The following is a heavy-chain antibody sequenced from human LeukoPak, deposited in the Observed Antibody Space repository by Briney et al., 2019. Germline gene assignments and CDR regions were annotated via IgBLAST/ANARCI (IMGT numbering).Heavy chain of an antibody. CDR1: GGSFSGYY. Sequence: PSETLSLTCAVYGGSFSGYYWSWIRQPPGKGLEWIGEINHSGSTNYNPSLKSRVTISVDTSKNQFSLKLGSVTAADTAVYYCARDTTMVRGVKFDYWGQGTLVTVSS. CDR3: ARDTTMVRGVKFDY. D-gene: IGHD3-10*01. CDR2: INHSGST. J-gene: IGHJ4*02. V-gene: IGHV4-34*01.